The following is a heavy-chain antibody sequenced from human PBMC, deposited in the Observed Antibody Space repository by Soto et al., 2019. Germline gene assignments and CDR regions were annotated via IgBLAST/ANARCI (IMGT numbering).Heavy chain of an antibody. CDR3: ARISTTRTYHFDY. J-gene: IGHJ4*02. Sequence: EVQLVESGGGLVQPGGSLRLSCAASGFTFSDHYMNWVRQAPGKGLEWVGRTRNAANSFSTQYAASVKGRFTISRDGSKSSLYLQMNSLKTEDTAVYYGARISTTRTYHFDYWGQGTVVTVSS. V-gene: IGHV3-72*01. CDR1: GFTFSDHY. D-gene: IGHD3-3*02. CDR2: TRNAANSFST.